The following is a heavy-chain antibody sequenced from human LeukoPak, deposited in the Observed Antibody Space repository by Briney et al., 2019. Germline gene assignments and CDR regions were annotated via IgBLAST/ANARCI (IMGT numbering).Heavy chain of an antibody. J-gene: IGHJ1*01. D-gene: IGHD2-21*01. CDR3: ARGVVIGWPVQH. Sequence: ASVKVSCKASGYTFSSYDINWVRQATGQGLEWMGWMSPTSGNTGYAQKFQGRLNMTRNTPISTANMELSTLRSEDTAIYSCARGVVIGWPVQHWGKGPLVTVSS. CDR2: MSPTSGNT. V-gene: IGHV1-8*01. CDR1: GYTFSSYD.